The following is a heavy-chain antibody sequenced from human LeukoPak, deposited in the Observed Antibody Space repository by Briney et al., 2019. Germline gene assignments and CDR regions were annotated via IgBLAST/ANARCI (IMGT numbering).Heavy chain of an antibody. CDR2: ISSSSSYI. Sequence: PGGSLRLSCAASGFTFSSYSMNWVRQAPGKGLEWVSSISSSSSYIYYADSVKGRFTISRDNAENSLYLQMNSLRAEDTAVYYCARGGYSYGYYFDYWGQGTLVTVSS. D-gene: IGHD5-18*01. J-gene: IGHJ4*02. CDR1: GFTFSSYS. V-gene: IGHV3-21*01. CDR3: ARGGYSYGYYFDY.